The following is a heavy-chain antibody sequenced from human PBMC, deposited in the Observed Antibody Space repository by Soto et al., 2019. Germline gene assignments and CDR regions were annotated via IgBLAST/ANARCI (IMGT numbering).Heavy chain of an antibody. CDR1: GGTFSIYA. D-gene: IGHD2-21*01. CDR3: ARVMDARGEPAWFDP. Sequence: SVKVSCKASGGTFSIYAISCVLQSPVQGLEWMGGIIPIFGTANYAQKFQGRVTITADESTSTAYMELSSLRSEDTAVYYCARVMDARGEPAWFDPWGQGTLVTVSS. CDR2: IIPIFGTA. V-gene: IGHV1-69*13. J-gene: IGHJ5*02.